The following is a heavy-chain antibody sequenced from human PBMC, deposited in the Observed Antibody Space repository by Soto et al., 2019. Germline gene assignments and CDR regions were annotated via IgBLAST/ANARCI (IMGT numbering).Heavy chain of an antibody. CDR3: LRVLSGGFDY. D-gene: IGHD4-17*01. J-gene: IGHJ4*02. V-gene: IGHV3-23*01. CDR1: GFTFSSYA. CDR2: ISGSGGST. Sequence: PRGSLRLSCAASGFTFSSYAMSFCRQAPGKGLEWVSAISGSGGSTYYADSVKGRFTISRDNSKNTLYLQMNSLRAEDTAVYYCLRVLSGGFDYWGQGTLVTVSS.